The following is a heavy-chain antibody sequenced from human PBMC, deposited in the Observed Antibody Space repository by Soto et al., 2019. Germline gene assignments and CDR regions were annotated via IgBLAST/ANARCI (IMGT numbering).Heavy chain of an antibody. D-gene: IGHD3-10*01. CDR2: IYYSGLA. CDR1: GDTMSSGEHY. Sequence: QVHLLEAGPGLVEPSQTLSLRCSVSGDTMSSGEHYWSWIRHPPGGGLEWIGQIYYSGLALYNPSLKSRVTLSIYRSNDRFFLQLKSVTPADTAMYFCGAVSRRDWFYFWRQGLQVCVSS. V-gene: IGHV4-30-4*01. CDR3: GAVSRRDWFYF. J-gene: IGHJ5*01.